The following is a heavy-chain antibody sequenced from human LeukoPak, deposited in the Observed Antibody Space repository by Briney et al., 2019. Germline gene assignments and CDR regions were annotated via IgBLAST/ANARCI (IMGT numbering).Heavy chain of an antibody. J-gene: IGHJ6*04. Sequence: SAKVCSKASGGTFSSYAISWVRQAPGQGLEWMGGIIPIFGTANYAQKFQGRVTITADKSTSTAYMELSSLRSEDTAVYYCAMGGSGSYYNPPLDYGMDVWGKGTTVTVSS. CDR1: GGTFSSYA. CDR2: IIPIFGTA. V-gene: IGHV1-69*06. CDR3: AMGGSGSYYNPPLDYGMDV. D-gene: IGHD3-10*01.